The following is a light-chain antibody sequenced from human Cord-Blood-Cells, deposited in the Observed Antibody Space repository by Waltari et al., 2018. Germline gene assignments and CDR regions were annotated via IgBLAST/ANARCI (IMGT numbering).Light chain of an antibody. Sequence: QSVLTQPPSASGAPGQRVTISCSGSSANIGSNTVNWYQQHPGTAPKPLIYSNNQRPSGVPDRFSGSKSGTSASLAISGLQSEDEADYYCAAWDDSLNGWVFGGGIKLTVL. V-gene: IGLV1-44*01. CDR3: AAWDDSLNGWV. CDR2: SNN. J-gene: IGLJ3*02. CDR1: SANIGSNT.